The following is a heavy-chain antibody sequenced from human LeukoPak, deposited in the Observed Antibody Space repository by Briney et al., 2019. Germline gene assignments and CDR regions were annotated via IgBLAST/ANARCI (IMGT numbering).Heavy chain of an antibody. CDR1: GGTFSSYA. J-gene: IGHJ3*02. CDR2: IIPIFGIA. V-gene: IGHV1-69*04. Sequence: SVKVSCKASGGTFSSYAISWVRQAPGQGLEWMGRIIPIFGIANYAQKFQGRVTITADKSTSTAYMELSSLRSEDTAVYYCARALLGSHYNSSGYLAFDIWGQGTMVTVSS. CDR3: ARALLGSHYNSSGYLAFDI. D-gene: IGHD3-22*01.